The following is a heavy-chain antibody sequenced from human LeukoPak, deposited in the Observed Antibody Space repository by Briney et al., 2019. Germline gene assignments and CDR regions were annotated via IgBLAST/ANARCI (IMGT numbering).Heavy chain of an antibody. CDR1: GFTFDDYA. J-gene: IGHJ6*02. CDR3: AKDKARYYYGMDV. CDR2: ISWNSGSI. Sequence: SGGSLRLSCAASGFTFDDYAMHWVRQAPGKGLEWVSGISWNSGSIGYADSAKGRFTISRDNAKNSLYLQMNSLRAEDTALYYCAKDKARYYYGMDVWGQGTTVTVSS. V-gene: IGHV3-9*01.